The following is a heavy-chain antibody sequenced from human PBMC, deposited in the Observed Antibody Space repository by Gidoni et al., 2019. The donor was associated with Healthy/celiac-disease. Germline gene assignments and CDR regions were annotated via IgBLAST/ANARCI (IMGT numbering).Heavy chain of an antibody. CDR2: ISYDGSNT. CDR3: ATLPPADAFDI. Sequence: QVQLVESGGGVVQPGRSRRRAWAASGVTFSSYGVHWVRPAPGKGLEWVAVISYDGSNTYSADSVKGRFTISRDNSKNTLYLQMNSLSAEDTAVYYCATLPPADAFDIWGQGTMVTVSS. CDR1: GVTFSSYG. J-gene: IGHJ3*02. V-gene: IGHV3-30*03. D-gene: IGHD3-10*01.